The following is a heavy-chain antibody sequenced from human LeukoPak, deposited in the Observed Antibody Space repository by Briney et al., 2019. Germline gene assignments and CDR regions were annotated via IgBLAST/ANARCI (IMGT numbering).Heavy chain of an antibody. CDR1: GFIFSEYW. J-gene: IGHJ4*02. CDR2: MKEDGGEI. CDR3: VRDRGYSTFDY. Sequence: PGGSLRLSCAASGFIFSEYWMGWVRQAPGKGPEWVANMKEDGGEINYVDSVKGRFTISRDNAKNSLYLQMNRLRAEDTAVYYCVRDRGYSTFDYWGQGTLATVSS. D-gene: IGHD4-23*01. V-gene: IGHV3-7*01.